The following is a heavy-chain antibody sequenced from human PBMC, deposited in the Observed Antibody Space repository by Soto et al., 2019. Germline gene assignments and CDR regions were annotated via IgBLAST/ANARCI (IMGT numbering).Heavy chain of an antibody. D-gene: IGHD3-3*01. J-gene: IGHJ4*02. CDR1: GGTFSSYA. V-gene: IGHV1-69*13. Sequence: SVKVSCKASGGTFSSYAISWVRQAPGQGLEWMGGIIPIFGTANYAQKFQGRVTITADESTSTAYMELSSLRSEDTAVYYCARDNRRGSVTIFGVVSYFDYWGQGTLVTVSS. CDR2: IIPIFGTA. CDR3: ARDNRRGSVTIFGVVSYFDY.